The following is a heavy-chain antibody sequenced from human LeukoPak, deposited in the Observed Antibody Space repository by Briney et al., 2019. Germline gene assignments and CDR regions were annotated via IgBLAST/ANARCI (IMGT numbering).Heavy chain of an antibody. CDR1: GGSISNDNW. D-gene: IGHD1-26*01. CDR3: VRGLYGSDSY. V-gene: IGHV4-4*02. Sequence: SETLSLTCDVSGGSISNDNWWIWVRQPPGKGLEWIGEIYHTGRSNYNPSLKSRVSMSVDKSKNQFSLTLSSVTAADTALYYCVRGLYGSDSYWGQGSLVTVSS. CDR2: IYHTGRS. J-gene: IGHJ4*02.